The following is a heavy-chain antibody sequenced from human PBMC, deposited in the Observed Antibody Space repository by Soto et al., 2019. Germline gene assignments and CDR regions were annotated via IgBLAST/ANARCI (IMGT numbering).Heavy chain of an antibody. CDR2: IIPIFGTA. V-gene: IGHV1-69*12. J-gene: IGHJ6*02. Sequence: QVQLVQSGAEVKKPGSSAKVSCKASGGTFSSYAISWVRQAPGQGLEWMGGIIPIFGTANYAQKFQGRVTITADESTSTAYMELSSLRSEDTAVYYCARRDGSGSLYGMDVWGQGTTVTVSS. CDR1: GGTFSSYA. CDR3: ARRDGSGSLYGMDV. D-gene: IGHD3-10*01.